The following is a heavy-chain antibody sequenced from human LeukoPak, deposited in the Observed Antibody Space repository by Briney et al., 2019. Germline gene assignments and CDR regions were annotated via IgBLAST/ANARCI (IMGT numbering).Heavy chain of an antibody. CDR1: GYTFTSYG. J-gene: IGHJ3*02. V-gene: IGHV1-2*02. Sequence: GASVKVSCKASGYTFTSYGISWVRQAPGQGLEWMGWINPNSGGTNYAQKFQGRVTMTRDTSISTAYMELSRLRFDDTAVYYCASGVGATPYAFDIWGQGTMVTVSS. D-gene: IGHD1-26*01. CDR3: ASGVGATPYAFDI. CDR2: INPNSGGT.